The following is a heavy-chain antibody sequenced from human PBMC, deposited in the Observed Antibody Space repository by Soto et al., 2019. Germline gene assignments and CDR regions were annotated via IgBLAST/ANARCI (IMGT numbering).Heavy chain of an antibody. V-gene: IGHV1-18*01. J-gene: IGHJ4*02. CDR2: ISAYNGNT. CDR3: ARACFGDVVDYFDY. Sequence: QVQLVQSGAEVKKPGASVKVSCKASGYTFTNYAISWVRQAPGQGLEWMGWISAYNGNTNYAQKLQGRVTMTTDTSTSSASMELRSLRSDDTAVYYCARACFGDVVDYFDYWGQGTLVTVSS. CDR1: GYTFTNYA. D-gene: IGHD3-10*01.